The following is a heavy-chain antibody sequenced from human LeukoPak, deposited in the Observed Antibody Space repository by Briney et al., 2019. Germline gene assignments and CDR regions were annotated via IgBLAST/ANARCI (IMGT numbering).Heavy chain of an antibody. CDR3: ARLVPRYGSGSQSDY. D-gene: IGHD3-10*01. Sequence: SETLSLTCTVSGASINSYYWTWIRQPPGKGLEWIGEINHSGSTNYNPSLKSRVTISVDTSKNQFSLKLSSVTAADTAVYYCARLVPRYGSGSQSDYWGQGTLVTVSS. CDR2: INHSGST. J-gene: IGHJ4*02. CDR1: GASINSYY. V-gene: IGHV4-34*01.